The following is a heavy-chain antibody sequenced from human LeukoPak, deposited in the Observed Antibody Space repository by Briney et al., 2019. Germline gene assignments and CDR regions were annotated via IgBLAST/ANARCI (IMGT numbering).Heavy chain of an antibody. V-gene: IGHV1-2*02. J-gene: IGHJ3*02. CDR2: GGT. D-gene: IGHD2-2*01. Sequence: GGTNYAQKFQGRVTMTRDTSISTAYMELSRLRSDDTAVYYCASFLVVVPAARLGLAFDIWGQGTMVTVSS. CDR3: ASFLVVVPAARLGLAFDI.